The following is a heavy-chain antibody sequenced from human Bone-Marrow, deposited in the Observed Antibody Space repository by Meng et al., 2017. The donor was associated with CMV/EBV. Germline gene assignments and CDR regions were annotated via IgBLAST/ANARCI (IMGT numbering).Heavy chain of an antibody. Sequence: TVSGGPIRSSRYYWGWLRQPPGKGLEWIGSIYYSGSTYCNPSIESRLTISVDTSMNQFSLTLSSVTAADTAVYYCAAGEDWNSCFDPWGQGTLVTVSS. D-gene: IGHD3-16*01. J-gene: IGHJ5*02. V-gene: IGHV4-39*01. CDR3: AAGEDWNSCFDP. CDR1: GGPIRSSRYY. CDR2: IYYSGST.